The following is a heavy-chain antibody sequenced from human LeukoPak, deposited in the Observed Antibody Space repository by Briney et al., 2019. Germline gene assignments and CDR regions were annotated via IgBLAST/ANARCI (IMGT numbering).Heavy chain of an antibody. D-gene: IGHD3-22*01. V-gene: IGHV4-39*07. Sequence: SETLSLTCTVSGGSIISSSYYWGWIRQPPGKGLEWIGSIYYSGSTSYNPSLKSRVTISVDTSKNQFSLKLCSVTAADTAVYYCARDRFDDSSGYYYHYYYYMDVWGKGTTVTVSS. CDR3: ARDRFDDSSGYYYHYYYYMDV. CDR1: GGSIISSSYY. CDR2: IYYSGST. J-gene: IGHJ6*03.